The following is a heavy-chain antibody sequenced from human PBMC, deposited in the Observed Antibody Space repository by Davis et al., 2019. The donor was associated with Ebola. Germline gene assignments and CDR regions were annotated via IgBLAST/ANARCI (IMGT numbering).Heavy chain of an antibody. CDR3: ARARRGSYYGDYFDY. V-gene: IGHV1-18*01. Sequence: ASVKVSFKASGYTFTSYGISWVRQAPGQGLEWMGWISAYNGNTNYAQKLQGRVTMTTDTSTSTAYMELRSLRSDDTAVYYCARARRGSYYGDYFDYWGQGTLVTVSS. CDR1: GYTFTSYG. CDR2: ISAYNGNT. D-gene: IGHD1-26*01. J-gene: IGHJ4*02.